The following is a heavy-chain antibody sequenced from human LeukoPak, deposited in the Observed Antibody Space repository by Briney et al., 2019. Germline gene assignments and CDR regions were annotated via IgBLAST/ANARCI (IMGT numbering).Heavy chain of an antibody. CDR1: GGSISSGGYY. Sequence: SETLSLTCTVSGGSISSGGYYWSWIRQPPGKGLEWIGYIYYSGSTNYNPSLKSRVTISVDTPKNQFSLKLSSVTAADTAVYYCARVSGSYRYYGMDVWGQGTTVTVSS. V-gene: IGHV4-61*08. CDR2: IYYSGST. J-gene: IGHJ6*02. D-gene: IGHD1-26*01. CDR3: ARVSGSYRYYGMDV.